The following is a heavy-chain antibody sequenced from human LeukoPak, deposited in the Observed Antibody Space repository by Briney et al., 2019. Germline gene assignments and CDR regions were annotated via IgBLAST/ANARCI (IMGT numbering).Heavy chain of an antibody. D-gene: IGHD3-16*01. J-gene: IGHJ3*01. CDR1: GGSISIYY. V-gene: IGHV4-4*07. CDR3: ARDKGTTVITFNAFDF. Sequence: SETLSLTCTVSGGSISIYYWSWIRQPAGKGLEWIGHIYTSGSTNYNPSPKSRVTMSVDKSKNQFSLKLTSVTAADTAMYYCARDKGTTVITFNAFDFWGQGTMVTVSS. CDR2: IYTSGST.